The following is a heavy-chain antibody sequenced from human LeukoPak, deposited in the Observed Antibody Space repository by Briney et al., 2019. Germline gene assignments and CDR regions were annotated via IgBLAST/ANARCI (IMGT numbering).Heavy chain of an antibody. J-gene: IGHJ4*02. Sequence: ASVKVSCKASGYTFTGYCMHWVRQAPGQGLEWMGWINPNSGGTNYAQKFQGRVTMTRDTSISTAYMELSRLRSDDTAVYYCARGIYSSGWSDYWGQGTLVTVSS. V-gene: IGHV1-2*02. D-gene: IGHD6-19*01. CDR3: ARGIYSSGWSDY. CDR2: INPNSGGT. CDR1: GYTFTGYC.